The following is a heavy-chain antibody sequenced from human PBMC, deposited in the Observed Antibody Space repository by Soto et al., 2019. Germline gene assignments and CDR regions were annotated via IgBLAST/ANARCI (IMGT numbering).Heavy chain of an antibody. J-gene: IGHJ4*02. V-gene: IGHV4-59*08. CDR2: IYYSGST. D-gene: IGHD3-16*01. CDR3: ASVTPALGY. CDR1: GGSFSGYY. Sequence: PSETLSLTCAVYGGSFSGYYWSWIRQPPGKGLEWIGYIYYSGSTNYNLSLKSRVTISVDTSKNQFSLKLSSVTAADTAVYYCASVTPALGYWGQGTLVTVSS.